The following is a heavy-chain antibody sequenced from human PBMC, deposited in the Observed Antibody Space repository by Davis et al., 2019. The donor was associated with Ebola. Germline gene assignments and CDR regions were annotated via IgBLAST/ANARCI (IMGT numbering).Heavy chain of an antibody. D-gene: IGHD3-10*02. V-gene: IGHV3-48*02. CDR2: INTRGDAR. CDR3: VRDYLFAFDA. J-gene: IGHJ5*02. Sequence: PGGSLRLSCGTSGFTFTSYSFNWIRQTPGKGLEWIAHINTRGDARVYADSVRGRFTISRDNAATSLPLKMDSLKHEDTAVYYCVRDYLFAFDAWGQGTPVTVSS. CDR1: GFTFTSYS.